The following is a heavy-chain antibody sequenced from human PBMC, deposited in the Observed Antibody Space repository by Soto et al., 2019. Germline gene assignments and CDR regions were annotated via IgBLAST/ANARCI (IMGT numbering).Heavy chain of an antibody. CDR1: GGSMSSYY. CDR2: IYHSGST. D-gene: IGHD6-13*01. J-gene: IGHJ4*02. Sequence: PSETLSLTCIVSGGSMSSYYWGWFRQPPGKGLEWIGYIYHSGSTYYNPSLKSRVTISVDNSKNTLYLQMNSLRAEDTAVYYCARRGPGTYFDYWGQGTLVTVSS. V-gene: IGHV4-59*12. CDR3: ARRGPGTYFDY.